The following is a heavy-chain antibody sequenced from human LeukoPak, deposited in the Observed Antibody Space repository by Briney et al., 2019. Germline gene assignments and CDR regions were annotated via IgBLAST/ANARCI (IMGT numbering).Heavy chain of an antibody. Sequence: GSLRLSCAASGFTSSSYSMNWVRQAPGKGLEWVSYISSSGSTIYYADSVKGRFTISRDNAKNSLYLQMNSLRDEDTAVYFCAGDSFYYGSGSHNYFDYWGQGTLVTVSS. J-gene: IGHJ4*02. D-gene: IGHD3-10*01. V-gene: IGHV3-48*02. CDR2: ISSSGSTI. CDR3: AGDSFYYGSGSHNYFDY. CDR1: GFTSSSYS.